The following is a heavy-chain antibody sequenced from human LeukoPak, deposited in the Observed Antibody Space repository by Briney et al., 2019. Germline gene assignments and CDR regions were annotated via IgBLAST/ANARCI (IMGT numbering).Heavy chain of an antibody. D-gene: IGHD3-10*01. Sequence: GGSLRLSCAASGFTFSSYAMHWVRQAQGKGLEWVAVISYDGSNKYYADSVKGRFTISRDNSKNTLYLQMNSLRAADTAVYYCATDPLWFGELLLDYWGQGTLVTVSS. V-gene: IGHV3-30-3*01. CDR3: ATDPLWFGELLLDY. J-gene: IGHJ4*02. CDR2: ISYDGSNK. CDR1: GFTFSSYA.